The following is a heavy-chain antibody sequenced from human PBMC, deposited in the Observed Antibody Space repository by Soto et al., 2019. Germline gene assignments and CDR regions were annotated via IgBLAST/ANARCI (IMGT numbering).Heavy chain of an antibody. V-gene: IGHV3-48*02. J-gene: IGHJ4*02. CDR1: GFTFSLYG. Sequence: GGSLRLSCAASGFTFSLYGMDWVRQAPGKGPEWLSFISTSGDYTHYSDSVKGRFTISIDNGRNLLYLQMNSLRDDDTAVYYCTRDPDGSQDFDFWGQGALVTVSS. CDR3: TRDPDGSQDFDF. CDR2: ISTSGDYT.